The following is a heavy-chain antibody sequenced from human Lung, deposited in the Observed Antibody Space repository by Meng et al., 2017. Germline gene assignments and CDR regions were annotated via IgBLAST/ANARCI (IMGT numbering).Heavy chain of an antibody. CDR3: TRGPSLAMSAVPDY. CDR2: IKWNGGNV. CDR1: GFILDVYG. V-gene: IGHV3-20*04. J-gene: IGHJ4*02. Sequence: VGYGGGWEGPGGSRRLSCAASGFILDVYGMSGVRQAPGKGREWVSGIKWNGGNVDYAVTVKGRFHISRDNAKNSLHLQMNSLRAEDTALYYCTRGPSLAMSAVPDYWGQGTLVTVSS. D-gene: IGHD5/OR15-5a*01.